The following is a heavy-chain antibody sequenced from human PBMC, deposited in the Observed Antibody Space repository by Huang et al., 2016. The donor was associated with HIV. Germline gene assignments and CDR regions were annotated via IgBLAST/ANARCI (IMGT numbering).Heavy chain of an antibody. J-gene: IGHJ4*02. CDR1: GGSIKSRNYY. D-gene: IGHD3-22*01. CDR3: ARRQGSGYYFYFDY. CDR2: IYFSESP. V-gene: IGHV4-39*01. Sequence: QLQLQESGPGLVKPSDTLSLNCPISGGSIKSRNYYWGWVRQAPGKGLEWIGDIYFSESPYYNPSLRSRVSLSVDTSKNQVTLKVNAVIAADTAVYYCARRQGSGYYFYFDYWGRGIPVTVSA.